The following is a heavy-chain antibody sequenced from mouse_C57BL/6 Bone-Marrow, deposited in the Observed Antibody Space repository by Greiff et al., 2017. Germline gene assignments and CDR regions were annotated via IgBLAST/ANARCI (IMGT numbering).Heavy chain of an antibody. J-gene: IGHJ2*01. D-gene: IGHD1-1*01. Sequence: QVQLQQPGAELVKPGASVKLSCKASGYTFTSYWMHWVKQRPGQGLEWIGMIHPNSGSTNYNEKFKSKATLTVDKSSSTAYMQLSSLTSEDSAVYYCARSPSYYGDLFDYWGQGTTLTVSS. CDR1: GYTFTSYW. V-gene: IGHV1-64*01. CDR3: ARSPSYYGDLFDY. CDR2: IHPNSGST.